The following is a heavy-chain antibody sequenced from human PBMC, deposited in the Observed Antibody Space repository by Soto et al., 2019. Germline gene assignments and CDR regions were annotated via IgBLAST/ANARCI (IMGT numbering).Heavy chain of an antibody. CDR3: ARIPGIAAAGTGGKYYYYYGMDV. CDR2: IDWDDDK. Sequence: SGPTLVNSTQTLTLTCTFSGFSLSTSGMCVSWIRQPPGKALEWLALIDWDDDKYYSTSLKTRLTISKDTSKNQVVLTMTNMDPVDTATYYCARIPGIAAAGTGGKYYYYYGMDVWGQGTTVTVSS. CDR1: GFSLSTSGMC. D-gene: IGHD6-13*01. J-gene: IGHJ6*02. V-gene: IGHV2-70*01.